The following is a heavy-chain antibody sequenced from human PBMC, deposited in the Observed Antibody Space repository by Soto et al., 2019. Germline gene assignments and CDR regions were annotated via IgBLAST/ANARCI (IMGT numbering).Heavy chain of an antibody. Sequence: PGGSLRLSCAASGFTFSSYSMNWVRQAPGKGLEWVSSISSSSSYIYYADSVKGRFTISRDNAKNSLYLQMNSLRAEDTAVYYCARDAQGARLRFYWFDPWRQGTLVIVAS. J-gene: IGHJ5*02. CDR1: GFTFSSYS. D-gene: IGHD5-12*01. CDR2: ISSSSSYI. CDR3: ARDAQGARLRFYWFDP. V-gene: IGHV3-21*01.